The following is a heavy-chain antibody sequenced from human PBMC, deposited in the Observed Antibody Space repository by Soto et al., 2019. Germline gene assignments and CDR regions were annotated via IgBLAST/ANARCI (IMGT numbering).Heavy chain of an antibody. CDR1: GGSISSSSYY. D-gene: IGHD4-17*01. CDR3: ARREADYGDYRSGCFDY. CDR2: IYYSGST. J-gene: IGHJ4*02. Sequence: QLQLQESGPGLVKPSETLSLTCTVSGGSISSSSYYWGWIRQPPGKGLEWIGSIYYSGSTYYNPSLKSRVTISVDTSKNQFSLKLSAVTAADTAVYYCARREADYGDYRSGCFDYWGQGTLVTVSS. V-gene: IGHV4-39*01.